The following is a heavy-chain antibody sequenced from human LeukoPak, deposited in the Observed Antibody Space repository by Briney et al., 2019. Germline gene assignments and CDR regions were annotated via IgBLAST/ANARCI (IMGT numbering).Heavy chain of an antibody. Sequence: PGGSLRLSCAASGFTFSSFWMSWVRQAPGKGLEWVANIKQDGSEKYYVDSVKGRFTISRDNAKNSVHLQMNSLRAEDTAVYYCARDLDGSCDYWGQGTLVTVSS. CDR2: IKQDGSEK. J-gene: IGHJ4*02. V-gene: IGHV3-7*01. CDR1: GFTFSSFW. CDR3: ARDLDGSCDY. D-gene: IGHD1-26*01.